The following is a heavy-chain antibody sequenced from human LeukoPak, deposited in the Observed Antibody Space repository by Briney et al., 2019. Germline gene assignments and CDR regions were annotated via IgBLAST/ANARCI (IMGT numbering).Heavy chain of an antibody. Sequence: SETLSLTCTVSGYSITSNNYYWGWIRQSPGKGLEWIGSMYYGGYTYYNPSLKSRVTISVDTSKNQFSLRLSSVTAADTAIYYCQSHYLEWLLGYWGQGTLVTVSS. J-gene: IGHJ4*02. CDR2: MYYGGYT. D-gene: IGHD3-3*01. CDR3: QSHYLEWLLGY. CDR1: GYSITSNNYY. V-gene: IGHV4-39*01.